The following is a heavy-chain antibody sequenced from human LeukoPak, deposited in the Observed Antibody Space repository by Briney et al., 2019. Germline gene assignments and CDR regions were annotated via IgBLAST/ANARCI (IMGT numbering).Heavy chain of an antibody. CDR1: GFTFSSYW. CDR3: ARAKSYGSSKYFFDY. D-gene: IGHD3-10*01. Sequence: GGSLRLSCAASGFTFSSYWMSWVRHAPGKGLEWVSGINWNGGGTGYADSVEGRFTISRDKAKNSQYLQMNSLRVEDTALYYCARAKSYGSSKYFFDYWGQGTLVTVSS. J-gene: IGHJ4*02. V-gene: IGHV3-20*04. CDR2: INWNGGGT.